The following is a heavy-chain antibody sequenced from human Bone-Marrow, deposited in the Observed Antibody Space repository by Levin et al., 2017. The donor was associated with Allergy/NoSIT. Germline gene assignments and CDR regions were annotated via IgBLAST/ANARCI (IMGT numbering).Heavy chain of an antibody. CDR2: IDWNGGST. CDR1: GLTFDAYG. CDR3: ARVFYGGNSYYFDF. J-gene: IGHJ4*02. Sequence: GGSLRLSCAASGLTFDAYGMSWVRQAPGKGLEWVSGIDWNGGSTGYTDSVKGRFTISRDNARNSLYLQMNSLRAEDTAFYYCARVFYGGNSYYFDFWGQGTLVTVFS. D-gene: IGHD4-23*01. V-gene: IGHV3-20*04.